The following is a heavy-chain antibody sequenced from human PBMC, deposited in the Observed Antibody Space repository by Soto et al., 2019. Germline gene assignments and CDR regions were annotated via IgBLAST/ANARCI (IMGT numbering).Heavy chain of an antibody. D-gene: IGHD2-8*01. J-gene: IGHJ5*02. CDR1: GGSFSGYY. V-gene: IGHV4-34*01. Sequence: QVQLQQWGAGLLKPSETLSLTCAVYGGSFSGYYWSWIRQPPGKGLEWIGEINHSGSTNYNPSLKSRVTISVDTSKNQFSLKLSSVTAADTAVYYCARGLNTNGPGTWFDPWGQGTLVTVSS. CDR3: ARGLNTNGPGTWFDP. CDR2: INHSGST.